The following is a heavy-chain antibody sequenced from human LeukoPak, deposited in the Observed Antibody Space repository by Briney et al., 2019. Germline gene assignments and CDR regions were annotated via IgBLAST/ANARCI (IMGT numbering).Heavy chain of an antibody. CDR1: GFTFSSYA. V-gene: IGHV3-23*01. D-gene: IGHD4-17*01. Sequence: GGSLRLSCAASGFTFSSYAMGWVRQAPGKGLEWVSAISGSGGSTYYADSVKGLFTISRGNSKNTLYLQMNSLRAEDTAVYYCARPLGDYGDYTDAFDIWGQGTMVTVSS. CDR3: ARPLGDYGDYTDAFDI. J-gene: IGHJ3*02. CDR2: ISGSGGST.